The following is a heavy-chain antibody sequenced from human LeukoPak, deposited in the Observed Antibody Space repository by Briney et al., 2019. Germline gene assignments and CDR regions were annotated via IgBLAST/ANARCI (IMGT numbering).Heavy chain of an antibody. CDR1: GFTFSSYW. Sequence: GGSLRLSCAASGFTFSSYWMNWVRQAAGKGLEWVANIKQDGSEKYYVDSVKGRFTISRDNTKNSLYLQMNSLRAEDTAVYYCVSGWYYFDYWGQGTLVTVSS. CDR3: VSGWYYFDY. J-gene: IGHJ4*02. CDR2: IKQDGSEK. V-gene: IGHV3-7*03. D-gene: IGHD6-19*01.